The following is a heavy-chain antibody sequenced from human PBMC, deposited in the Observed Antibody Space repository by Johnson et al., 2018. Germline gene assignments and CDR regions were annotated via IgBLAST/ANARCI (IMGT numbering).Heavy chain of an antibody. V-gene: IGHV3-21*01. D-gene: IGHD6-6*01. CDR2: ISSSSSYI. J-gene: IGHJ6*02. CDR1: GFTFSSYS. CDR3: ARDRQSIAAGLRYYYDGVDV. Sequence: VQLVQSGGGLVKPGGSLRLSCAASGFTFSSYSMNWVRQAPGKGLEWVSSISSSSSYIYYADSVKGRFNISRDNAKNSLYLQKNSLRAEDTGVYYCARDRQSIAAGLRYYYDGVDVWGQGTTVTVSS.